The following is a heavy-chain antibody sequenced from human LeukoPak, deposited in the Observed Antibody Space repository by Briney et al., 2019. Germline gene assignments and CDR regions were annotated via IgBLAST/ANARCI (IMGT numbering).Heavy chain of an antibody. D-gene: IGHD5-12*01. V-gene: IGHV4-39*01. CDR3: ARRYSGYPWYFDY. CDR1: GGSISSSSYY. J-gene: IGHJ4*02. CDR2: IYDSGST. Sequence: SETLSLTCTVSGGSISSSSYYWGWIRQPPGKGLEWIGSIYDSGSTYYNPSLKSRVTISVDTSKNQLSLRLSSVTAADTAVYYCARRYSGYPWYFDYWGQGTLVTVSS.